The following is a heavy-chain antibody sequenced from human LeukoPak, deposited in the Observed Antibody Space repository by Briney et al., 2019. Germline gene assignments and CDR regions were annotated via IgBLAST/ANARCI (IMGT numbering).Heavy chain of an antibody. CDR2: ISGSGGST. CDR3: AKGKSIAAAGTYYYYYYYMDV. V-gene: IGHV3-23*01. Sequence: GGSLRLSCAASGFTFSSYAMSWVRQAPGKGLEWVSAISGSGGSTYYADSVKGRFTISRDNSKNTLHLQMNSLRAEDTAVYYCAKGKSIAAAGTYYYYYYYMDVWGKGTTVTVSS. D-gene: IGHD6-13*01. J-gene: IGHJ6*03. CDR1: GFTFSSYA.